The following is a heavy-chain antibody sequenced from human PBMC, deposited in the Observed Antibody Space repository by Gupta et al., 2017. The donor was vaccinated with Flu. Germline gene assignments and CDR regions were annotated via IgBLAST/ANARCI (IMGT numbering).Heavy chain of an antibody. CDR2: IIPIFGTA. D-gene: IGHD5-12*01. CDR1: GGTFSSYA. CDR3: ARFWVDIVATIPYYYGMDV. J-gene: IGHJ6*02. V-gene: IGHV1-69*01. Sequence: QVQLVQSGAEVKKPGSSVKVSCKASGGTFSSYAISWVRQAPGQGLEWMGGIIPIFGTANYAQKFQGRVTITADESTSTAYMELSSLRSEDTAVYYCARFWVDIVATIPYYYGMDVWGQGTTVTVSS.